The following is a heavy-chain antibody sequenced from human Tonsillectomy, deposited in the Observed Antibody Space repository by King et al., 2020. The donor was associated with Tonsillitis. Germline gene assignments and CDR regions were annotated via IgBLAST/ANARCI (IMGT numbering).Heavy chain of an antibody. Sequence: VQLVESGGGLVQPGGSLRLSCAASGFTFSNYAMSWVRQAPGKGLEWVSVIFSSGSVTYYADSVKGRFTISRDKSTNTLYLQMTSLRAEDTAVYFCAKLPVAYVVRANDYSDYWGEGALVTVSS. CDR1: GFTFSNYA. D-gene: IGHD3-10*01. CDR3: AKLPVAYVVRANDYSDY. V-gene: IGHV3-23*03. CDR2: IFSSGSVT. J-gene: IGHJ4*02.